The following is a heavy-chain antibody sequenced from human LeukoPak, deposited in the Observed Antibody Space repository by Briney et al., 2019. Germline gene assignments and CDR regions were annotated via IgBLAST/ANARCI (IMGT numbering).Heavy chain of an antibody. V-gene: IGHV3-48*03. D-gene: IGHD6-13*01. CDR2: ISSSGSTI. CDR3: ARAPGYSSSWFKPDYYYYGMDV. J-gene: IGHJ6*02. Sequence: GGSLRLSCAASGFTFSSYEMNWVRQAPGKGLEWVSYISSSGSTIYYADSVKGRFTISRDNAKNSLYLQMNSLSAEDTAVYYCARAPGYSSSWFKPDYYYYGMDVWGQGTTVTVSS. CDR1: GFTFSSYE.